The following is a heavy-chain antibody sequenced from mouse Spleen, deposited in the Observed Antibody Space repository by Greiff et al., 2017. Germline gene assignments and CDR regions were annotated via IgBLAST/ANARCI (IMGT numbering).Heavy chain of an antibody. CDR3: ARRYYDTGYAMDY. J-gene: IGHJ4*01. V-gene: IGHV5-17*01. Sequence: EVQVVESGGGLVKPGGSLKLSCAASGFTFSDYGMHWVRQAPEKGLEWVAYISSGSSTIYYADTVKGRFTISRDNAKNTLFLQMTSLRSEDTAMYYCARRYYDTGYAMDYWGQGTSVTVSS. CDR2: ISSGSSTI. CDR1: GFTFSDYG. D-gene: IGHD1-1*01.